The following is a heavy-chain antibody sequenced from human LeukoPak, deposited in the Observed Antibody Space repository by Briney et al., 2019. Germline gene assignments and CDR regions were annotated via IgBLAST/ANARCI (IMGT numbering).Heavy chain of an antibody. J-gene: IGHJ4*02. CDR3: VTTTRGYSRDS. Sequence: GGSLRLSCATSGFTFSDHLMDWVRQAPGKGLEWVARSRSKVSSYTTEYAASVKGRFTISRDDSKNSLSLQMNSLKTEDTAVYYCVTTTRGYSRDSWGQGTLVTVSS. CDR2: SRSKVSSYTT. D-gene: IGHD3-22*01. V-gene: IGHV3-72*01. CDR1: GFTFSDHL.